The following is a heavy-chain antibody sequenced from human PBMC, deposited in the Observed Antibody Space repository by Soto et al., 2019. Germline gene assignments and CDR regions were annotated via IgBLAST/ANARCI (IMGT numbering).Heavy chain of an antibody. D-gene: IGHD3-10*01. CDR1: GGSISSGGYS. Sequence: SETLSLTCAVSGGSISSGGYSWSWIRQPPGKGLEWIGSIHQSGSPYYNPSLKSRLTISIDKSKKQFSLRLSSVTAADTAVYYCARGAPRGIIHDFDSWGQGSLVTVSS. V-gene: IGHV4-30-2*01. CDR2: IHQSGSP. CDR3: ARGAPRGIIHDFDS. J-gene: IGHJ4*02.